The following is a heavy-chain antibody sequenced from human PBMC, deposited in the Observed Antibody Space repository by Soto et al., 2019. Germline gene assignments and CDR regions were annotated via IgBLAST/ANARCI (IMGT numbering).Heavy chain of an antibody. Sequence: GGSLRLSCAASGFTFSMYWMHWVRQAPGKGLLWVSRIDGDGTDTTYADSVKGRFTISRDNAKNTVYLQMNGLRAEDTAVYYCAREVGRGSGSYYLDYWGQETLVTVSS. V-gene: IGHV3-74*03. D-gene: IGHD3-16*01. J-gene: IGHJ4*02. CDR3: AREVGRGSGSYYLDY. CDR1: GFTFSMYW. CDR2: IDGDGTDT.